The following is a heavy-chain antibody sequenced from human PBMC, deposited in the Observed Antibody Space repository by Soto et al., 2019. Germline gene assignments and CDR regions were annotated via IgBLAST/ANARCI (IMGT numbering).Heavy chain of an antibody. V-gene: IGHV1-2*04. CDR3: ARDLPVAGKGNFDY. J-gene: IGHJ4*02. Sequence: ASVKVSCKASGYTFTGYYMHWVRQAPGQGLEWMGWINPNSGGTNYAQKFQGWVTMTRDTSISTAYMELSRLRSDDTAVYYCARDLPVAGKGNFDYWGQGTLVTVSS. D-gene: IGHD6-19*01. CDR1: GYTFTGYY. CDR2: INPNSGGT.